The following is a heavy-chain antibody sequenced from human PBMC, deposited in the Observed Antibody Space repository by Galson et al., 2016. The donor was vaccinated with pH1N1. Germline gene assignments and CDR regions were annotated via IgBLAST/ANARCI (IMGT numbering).Heavy chain of an antibody. V-gene: IGHV2-70*01. Sequence: PALVKPTQTLTLTCTFSGFSLSTSGMCVSWIRQPPGKALEWLALIDWDDDKYYTTSLKTRLTISKDTSKNQVVLTMTNMDPVDTATYYCARMKYGDYVGYLDCWGQGTLVTVSS. CDR3: ARMKYGDYVGYLDC. J-gene: IGHJ4*02. CDR1: GFSLSTSGMC. CDR2: IDWDDDK. D-gene: IGHD4-17*01.